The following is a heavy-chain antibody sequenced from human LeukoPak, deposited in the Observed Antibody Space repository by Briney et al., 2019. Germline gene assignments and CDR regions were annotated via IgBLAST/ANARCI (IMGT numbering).Heavy chain of an antibody. D-gene: IGHD6-19*01. CDR1: GFTFSNYG. Sequence: GGSLRLSCAASGFTFSNYGIHWVRQAPGKGLEWMSFISPDASNKYYADSVKGRFTISRDNSRNTLSLQMNSLRPEDTAVYYCARGVLAVAHSDAFDIWGQGTMVTVSS. CDR2: ISPDASNK. J-gene: IGHJ3*02. V-gene: IGHV3-30*03. CDR3: ARGVLAVAHSDAFDI.